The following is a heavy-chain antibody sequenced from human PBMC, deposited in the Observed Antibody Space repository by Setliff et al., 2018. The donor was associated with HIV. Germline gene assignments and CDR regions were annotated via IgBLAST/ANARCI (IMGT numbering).Heavy chain of an antibody. D-gene: IGHD3-22*01. CDR1: GFPFTSSA. Sequence: PVKVSCKASGFPFTSSAMQWVRQARGQRPEWIGWIVVGSGHTNYAQKFQERVTITRDMSTSTAYMELSSLRSEETAVYYCASSKYYYDSSGSADDAFDIWGQGTMVTVSS. V-gene: IGHV1-58*02. J-gene: IGHJ3*02. CDR2: IVVGSGHT. CDR3: ASSKYYYDSSGSADDAFDI.